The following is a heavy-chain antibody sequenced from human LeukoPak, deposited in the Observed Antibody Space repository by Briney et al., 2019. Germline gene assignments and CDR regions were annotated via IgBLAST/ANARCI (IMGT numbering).Heavy chain of an antibody. V-gene: IGHV4-59*01. Sequence: PSETLSLTCTVSGGSISSYYWSWIRQPPGKGLEWIGYIYYSGSTNYNPSLKSRVTISVDTSKNQFSLKLSSVTAADTAVYYCANGMKLERLFDYWGQGTLVTVSS. CDR2: IYYSGST. CDR3: ANGMKLERLFDY. D-gene: IGHD1-1*01. J-gene: IGHJ4*02. CDR1: GGSISSYY.